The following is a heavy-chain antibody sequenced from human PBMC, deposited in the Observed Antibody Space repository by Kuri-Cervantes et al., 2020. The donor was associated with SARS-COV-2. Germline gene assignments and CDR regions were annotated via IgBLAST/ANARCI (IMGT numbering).Heavy chain of an antibody. CDR2: IYYSGST. CDR3: ARDPNANHNNWFDP. J-gene: IGHJ5*02. D-gene: IGHD4/OR15-4a*01. CDR1: GGSISSHY. V-gene: IGHV4-59*11. Sequence: CTVSGGSISSHYWSWIRQPPGKGLEWIGYIYYSGSTNYNPSLKSRVTISVDTSKNQFSLKLSSVTAADTAVYYCARDPNANHNNWFDPWGQGTLVTVSS.